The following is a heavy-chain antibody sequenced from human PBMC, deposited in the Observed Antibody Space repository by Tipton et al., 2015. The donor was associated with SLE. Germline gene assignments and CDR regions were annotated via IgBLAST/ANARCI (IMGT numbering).Heavy chain of an antibody. J-gene: IGHJ3*01. CDR1: GFTFSTYA. Sequence: SLRLSCAASGFTFSTYAIHWVRQAPGKGLQYVSAISGTGTETYYADSVKGRFTISRDNSKNTLYLEMGSLRADDMAVYYCARDSNNCNGILYGAFDVWGQGTMVTVSS. V-gene: IGHV3-64*02. CDR3: ARDSNNCNGILYGAFDV. D-gene: IGHD1-20*01. CDR2: ISGTGTET.